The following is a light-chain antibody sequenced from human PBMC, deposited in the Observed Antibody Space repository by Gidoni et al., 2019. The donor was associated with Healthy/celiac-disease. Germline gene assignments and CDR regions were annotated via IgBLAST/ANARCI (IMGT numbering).Light chain of an antibody. CDR3: QQSYSTPQG. CDR1: QSISSY. V-gene: IGKV1-39*01. J-gene: IGKJ4*01. CDR2: AAS. Sequence: IQMTQSPSSLSASVGDRVTITCRASQSISSYLNWYQQKPGKAPKLLSYAASSLQSGVPSRFSGSGSGTDFTLNISSLQPEDFATYYCQQSYSTPQGFGGGTKVEIK.